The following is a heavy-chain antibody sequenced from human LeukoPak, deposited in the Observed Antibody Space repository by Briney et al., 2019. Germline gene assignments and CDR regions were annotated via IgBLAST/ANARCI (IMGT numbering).Heavy chain of an antibody. CDR3: ARSSGYSNGPPRDY. CDR1: GFTFGSYN. Sequence: GGSLRLSCAASGFTFGSYNMHWVRQAPGKGLEYVSAITDNGRNTYYSHSVKGRFTISRDNSKNTLYLQMGSLRPEDTGVYYCARSSGYSNGPPRDYWGQGTLVTVSS. CDR2: ITDNGRNT. J-gene: IGHJ4*02. D-gene: IGHD5-18*01. V-gene: IGHV3-64*01.